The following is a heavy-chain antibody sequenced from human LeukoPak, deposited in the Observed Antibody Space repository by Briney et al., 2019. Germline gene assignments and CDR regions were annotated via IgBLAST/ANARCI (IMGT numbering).Heavy chain of an antibody. CDR2: NSYTGNT. Sequence: SETLSLTCTVSGGSISSGTYYWAWIRQPPGQGLEWIGSNSYTGNTYYNPSLNSRVTISVDTSKNQFSLKLSSVTAADTAVYYCAGQVSSSGFFWFDPWGQGTLVTVSS. CDR1: GGSISSGTYY. V-gene: IGHV4-39*01. CDR3: AGQVSSSGFFWFDP. J-gene: IGHJ5*02. D-gene: IGHD6-6*01.